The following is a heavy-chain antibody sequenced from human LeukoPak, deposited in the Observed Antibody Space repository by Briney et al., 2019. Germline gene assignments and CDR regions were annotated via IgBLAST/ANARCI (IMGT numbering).Heavy chain of an antibody. CDR2: ISGSGGST. J-gene: IGHJ4*02. V-gene: IGHV3-23*01. CDR1: GFTFSSYA. Sequence: GGSLRLSCAGSGFTFSSYAMSWVRQAPGKGLEWVSAISGSGGSTYYADSAKGRFTISRDNSKNTLYLQMNSLRADDTAVYYCAKDASLTGYSSGWYSALDYWGQGTLVTVSS. CDR3: AKDASLTGYSSGWYSALDY. D-gene: IGHD6-19*01.